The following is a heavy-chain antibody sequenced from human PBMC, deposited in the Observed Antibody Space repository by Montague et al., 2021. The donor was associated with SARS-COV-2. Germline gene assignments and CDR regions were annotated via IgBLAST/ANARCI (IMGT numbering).Heavy chain of an antibody. V-gene: IGHV3-30*04. CDR3: ARDLGGYFDL. D-gene: IGHD1-26*01. Sequence: SLRLSCAASGFTFSSYAMHWVRQAPGKGLEWVAVISYDGSNKYYADSVKGRFTFSRDNSKNTLYLQMNSLRAEDTAVYYCARDLGGYFDLWGRGTLVTVSS. J-gene: IGHJ2*01. CDR2: ISYDGSNK. CDR1: GFTFSSYA.